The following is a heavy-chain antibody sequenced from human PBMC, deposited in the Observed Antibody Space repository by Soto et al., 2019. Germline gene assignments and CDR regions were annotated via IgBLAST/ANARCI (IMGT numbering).Heavy chain of an antibody. CDR1: GFALSTSGVG. V-gene: IGHV2-5*02. J-gene: IGHJ6*02. D-gene: IGHD2-15*01. CDR3: AYLPCSGGSCYWFSFSGMDV. CDR2: IYWDDDK. Sequence: QITLKESGPTLMKPTQTLTLTCTFSGFALSTSGVGVAWIRQPPGKALEWLALIYWDDDKRYRPSLESRLTINKDSSKNQVVLTMTNMDSVDTATYYCAYLPCSGGSCYWFSFSGMDVWGQGTTVTVSS.